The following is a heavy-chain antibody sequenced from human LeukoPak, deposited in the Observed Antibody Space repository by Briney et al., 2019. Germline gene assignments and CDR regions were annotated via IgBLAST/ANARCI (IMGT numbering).Heavy chain of an antibody. CDR2: IYHSGST. D-gene: IGHD1-26*01. Sequence: SETLSLTCAVSGGSISSGGYSWSWIRQPPEKGLEWIGYIYHSGSTYYNPSLKSRVTISVDRSKNQFSLKLSSVTAADTAVYYCASRGARGAFDIWGQGTMVTVSS. J-gene: IGHJ3*02. V-gene: IGHV4-30-2*01. CDR1: GGSISSGGYS. CDR3: ASRGARGAFDI.